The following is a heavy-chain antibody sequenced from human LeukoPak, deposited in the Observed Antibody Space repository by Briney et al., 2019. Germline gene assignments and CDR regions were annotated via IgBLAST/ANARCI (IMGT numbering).Heavy chain of an antibody. CDR2: INPNSGGT. CDR3: ARGYCTNGVCHNGCGY. V-gene: IGHV1-2*02. CDR1: GYTFTGYY. J-gene: IGHJ4*02. Sequence: GASVKVSCKASGYTFTGYYMHWVRQAPGQGLEWMGWINPNSGGTNYAQKFQGRVTMTRDTSISTAYMELSRLRSDDTAVYYCARGYCTNGVCHNGCGYWGQGTLVTVSS. D-gene: IGHD2-8*01.